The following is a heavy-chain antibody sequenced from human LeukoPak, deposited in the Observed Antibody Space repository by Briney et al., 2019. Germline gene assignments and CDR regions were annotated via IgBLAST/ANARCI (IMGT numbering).Heavy chain of an antibody. Sequence: ASVKVSCKASGYTFTTYYIHWVRQAPGQGLEWMGIINPSGGSTNYAQKFQGRVTMTRETSTSTVYMELSSLRSEDTAVYYCARASGTMVRGIIDYWGQGTLVTVSS. V-gene: IGHV1-46*01. CDR3: ARASGTMVRGIIDY. D-gene: IGHD3-10*01. J-gene: IGHJ4*02. CDR2: INPSGGST. CDR1: GYTFTTYY.